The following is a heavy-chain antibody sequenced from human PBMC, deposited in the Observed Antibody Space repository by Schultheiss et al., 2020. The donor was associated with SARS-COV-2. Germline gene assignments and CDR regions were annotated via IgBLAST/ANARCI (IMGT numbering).Heavy chain of an antibody. D-gene: IGHD4-11*01. CDR1: GGSISSYY. CDR3: ARGTAEYSNYVDWFDP. Sequence: SETLSLTCTVSGGSISSYYWSWIRQPPGKGLEWIGYIYYSGSTNYNPSLKSRVTISVDTSKNQFSLKLSSVTAADTAVYYCARGTAEYSNYVDWFDPWGQGTLVTVSS. V-gene: IGHV4-59*01. J-gene: IGHJ5*02. CDR2: IYYSGST.